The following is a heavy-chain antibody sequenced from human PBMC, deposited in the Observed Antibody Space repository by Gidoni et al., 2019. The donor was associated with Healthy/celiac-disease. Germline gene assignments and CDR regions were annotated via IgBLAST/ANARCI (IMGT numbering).Heavy chain of an antibody. V-gene: IGHV3-15*01. CDR3: TTVKRWWYYFDY. CDR1: GFTFSNAW. CDR2: IKSKTDGGTT. Sequence: EVQLVESGGGLVKPGGSLRLSCAASGFTFSNAWMSWVRQGPGKGLEWVGRIKSKTDGGTTDYAAPVKGRFTISRDDSKNTLYLKMNSLKTEDTAVYYCTTVKRWWYYFDYWGQGTLVTVSS. J-gene: IGHJ4*02. D-gene: IGHD2-15*01.